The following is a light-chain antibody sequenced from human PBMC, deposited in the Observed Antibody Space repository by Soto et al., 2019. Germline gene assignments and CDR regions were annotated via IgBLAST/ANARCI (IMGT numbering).Light chain of an antibody. J-gene: IGLJ2*01. Sequence: QSALPQPASVSGSPGQSITISCTGTTSGVGTYSLVSWYQQYSGKAPKLIIYEVTKRPSGVSNRFSGSKSGNTSSLTVSGLQAADEADYYCSSYANSDTLFGGGTKLTVL. CDR3: SSYANSDTL. CDR1: TSGVGTYSL. CDR2: EVT. V-gene: IGLV2-23*02.